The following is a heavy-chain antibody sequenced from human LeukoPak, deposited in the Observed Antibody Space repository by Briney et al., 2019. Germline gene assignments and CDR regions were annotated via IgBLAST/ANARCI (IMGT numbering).Heavy chain of an antibody. CDR3: AKDVGLPDWSAPFDAFDV. Sequence: GGSLRLSCAASGFAFRNSGMDWLRQAPGKGLEWVAVISFDETETYYADFVRGRFTISRDNSNKKLHLQMNSLRPDDTAMYYCAKDVGLPDWSAPFDAFDVWGQGTMVAV. CDR2: ISFDETET. V-gene: IGHV3-30*18. D-gene: IGHD1-1*01. CDR1: GFAFRNSG. J-gene: IGHJ3*01.